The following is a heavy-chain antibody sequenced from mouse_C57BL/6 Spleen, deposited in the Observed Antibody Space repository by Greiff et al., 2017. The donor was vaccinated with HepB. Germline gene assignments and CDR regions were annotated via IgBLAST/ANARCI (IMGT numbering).Heavy chain of an antibody. CDR2: IDPEDGET. CDR1: GFNIKDYY. V-gene: IGHV14-2*01. J-gene: IGHJ2*01. CDR3: ARSDYDDTDYFDY. D-gene: IGHD2-4*01. Sequence: VQLQQSGAKLVKPGASVKLSCTASGFNIKDYYMHWVKQRTEQGLEWIGRIDPEDGETKYAPKFQGKATITADISSNTAYLQLSSLTSEDTAVYYGARSDYDDTDYFDYWGQGTTLTVSS.